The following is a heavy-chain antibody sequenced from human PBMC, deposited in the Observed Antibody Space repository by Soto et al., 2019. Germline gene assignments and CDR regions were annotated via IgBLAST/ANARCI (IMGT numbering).Heavy chain of an antibody. V-gene: IGHV3-21*01. CDR2: ISSSSRYI. J-gene: IGHJ4*02. CDR1: GFTFSSYS. CDR3: ARDGSGWPAGY. Sequence: EVQLVESGGGLVKPGGSLRLACAASGFTFSSYSMHWVRQAPGKGLEWVSAISSSSRYIYYADSVKGRFTISRDNAKNSLYLQMNSLRAEDTAVYYCARDGSGWPAGYWGQGTLVTVS. D-gene: IGHD6-19*01.